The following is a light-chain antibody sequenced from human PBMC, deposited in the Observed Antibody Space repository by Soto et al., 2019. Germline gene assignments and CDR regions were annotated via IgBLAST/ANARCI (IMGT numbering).Light chain of an antibody. Sequence: DIQLTQSPSFLSASVGDRVTISCRASQGISAYLAWYQQKPGTAPKLLISAASTLQSGVPSRFSGSGSGTDFTLTISSLQPEDFATYHCQQLNSYPFTFGGGTKVEIK. CDR3: QQLNSYPFT. V-gene: IGKV1-9*01. CDR1: QGISAY. J-gene: IGKJ4*01. CDR2: AAS.